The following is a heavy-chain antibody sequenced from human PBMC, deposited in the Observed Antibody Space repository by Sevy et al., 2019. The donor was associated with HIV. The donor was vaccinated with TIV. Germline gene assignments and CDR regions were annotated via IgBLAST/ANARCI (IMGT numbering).Heavy chain of an antibody. CDR2: IIPMFGTT. CDR1: GVTFNSYA. Sequence: AAVKVSCKASGVTFNSYAFHWVRQAPGQGLEWMGGIIPMFGTTDYAQKFQGRVTIGADESTSTVYMEQSSLRSEDTAVYYCTRGVTKIIRGGYYFDYWGQGTPVFVSS. D-gene: IGHD3-22*01. V-gene: IGHV1-69*13. J-gene: IGHJ4*02. CDR3: TRGVTKIIRGGYYFDY.